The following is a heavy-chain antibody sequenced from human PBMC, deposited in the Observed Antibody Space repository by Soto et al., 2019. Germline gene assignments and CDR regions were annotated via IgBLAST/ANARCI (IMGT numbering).Heavy chain of an antibody. J-gene: IGHJ5*02. CDR3: ARAGYCSGGSCFFFDP. D-gene: IGHD2-15*01. CDR1: GYTFTSYA. CDR2: INAGNGNT. V-gene: IGHV1-3*01. Sequence: ASVKVSCKASGYTFTSYAMHWVRQAPGQRLEWMGWINAGNGNTKYSQKFQGRVTITRDTSASTAYMELSSLRSEDTAVYYCARAGYCSGGSCFFFDPWGQGTLVTVSS.